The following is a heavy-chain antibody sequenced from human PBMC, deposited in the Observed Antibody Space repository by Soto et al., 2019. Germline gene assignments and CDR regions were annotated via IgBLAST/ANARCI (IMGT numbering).Heavy chain of an antibody. V-gene: IGHV3-23*01. CDR2: VGTGGTA. D-gene: IGHD6-13*01. CDR1: GFTFSSYA. Sequence: EVQLLESGGGLVQPGGSLRLSCAASGFTFSSYAMSWVRQAPGKGLEWVSAVGTGGTAYYADSVKGRFTISRDNSKNTLYLQMNSLRAEDTAVYYCVPYMPAAGPRYFQHWGQGTMVTVSS. J-gene: IGHJ1*01. CDR3: VPYMPAAGPRYFQH.